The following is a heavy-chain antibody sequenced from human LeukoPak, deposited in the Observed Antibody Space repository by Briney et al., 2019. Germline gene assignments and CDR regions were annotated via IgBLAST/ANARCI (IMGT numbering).Heavy chain of an antibody. CDR2: ISYDGSNK. J-gene: IGHJ4*02. CDR3: ASGTSGWYYFDY. CDR1: GFTFSSYA. V-gene: IGHV3-30*14. D-gene: IGHD6-19*01. Sequence: GRSLRLSCAASGFTFSSYAMHWVRQAPGKGLEWVAVISYDGSNKYYADSVKGRFTISRDNSKNTLYLQMNSLRAEDTAVYYCASGTSGWYYFDYWGQGTLVTVSP.